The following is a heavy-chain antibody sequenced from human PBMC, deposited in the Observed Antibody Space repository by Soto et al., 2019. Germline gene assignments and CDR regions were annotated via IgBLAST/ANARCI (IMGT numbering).Heavy chain of an antibody. CDR3: AREGPPDIAWFDP. CDR2: GSA. CDR1: GGTFSIYT. Sequence: QVQLVQSGADVKKPRSSVKVSCKASGGTFSIYTISWVRQAPGQGLEWMGGSANSAQKFQGRLTVTADESTSTVYLELSSLTSEDTAVYYCAREGPPDIAWFDPWGQGTLVNVSS. D-gene: IGHD2-15*01. V-gene: IGHV1-69*01. J-gene: IGHJ5*02.